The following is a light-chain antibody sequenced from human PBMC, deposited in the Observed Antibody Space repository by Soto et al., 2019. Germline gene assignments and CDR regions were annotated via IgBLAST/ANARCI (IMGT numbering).Light chain of an antibody. CDR3: QQSYSTPYT. CDR2: AAS. V-gene: IGKV1-39*01. J-gene: IGKJ2*01. CDR1: QSISSY. Sequence: DIPMTQSPSSLSASVGDRVTITCRASQSISSYLNWYQQKPGKAPKLLIYAASSLQSGVPSRFSGSGSGTDGTLTISSLQPEDFATYYCQQSYSTPYTFGQGTKLEIK.